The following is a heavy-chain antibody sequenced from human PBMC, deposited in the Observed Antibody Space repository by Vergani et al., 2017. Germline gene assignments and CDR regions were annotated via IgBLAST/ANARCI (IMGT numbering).Heavy chain of an antibody. D-gene: IGHD3-10*01. CDR1: GGTFSSYT. Sequence: QVQLVQSGAEVKKPGSSVKVSCKASGGTFSSYTISWVRQAPGQGLEWMGRIIPILGIANYAQKFQGRVTITADKSTSTAYMELSSLRSEDTAVYYCARDFYGSGSYYRGFDPWGQGTLVTVSS. V-gene: IGHV1-69*08. CDR2: IIPILGIA. CDR3: ARDFYGSGSYYRGFDP. J-gene: IGHJ5*02.